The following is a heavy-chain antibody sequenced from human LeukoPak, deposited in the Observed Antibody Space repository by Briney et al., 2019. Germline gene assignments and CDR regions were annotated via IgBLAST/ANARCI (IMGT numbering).Heavy chain of an antibody. D-gene: IGHD2-2*01. V-gene: IGHV4-34*01. J-gene: IGHJ4*02. CDR1: GGSFSGYY. CDR2: INHSGCT. CDR3: ARNSVCSSTSCTDDK. Sequence: SETLSLTCAVYGGSFSGYYWSWIRQPPGKGLEWIGEINHSGCTNYNPSLKSRVTISVDTSKNQFSLRLSSVTAADTAVYYCARNSVCSSTSCTDDKWGQGTLVTVSS.